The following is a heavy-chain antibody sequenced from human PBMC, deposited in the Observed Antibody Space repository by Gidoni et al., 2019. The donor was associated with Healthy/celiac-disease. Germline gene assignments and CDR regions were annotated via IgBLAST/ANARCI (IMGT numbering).Heavy chain of an antibody. Sequence: EVQLVESGGGLVQPGRSLRLSCTASGFTFGDYAMSWVRQAPGKGLEWVGFIRSKAYGGTTEYAASVKGRFTISRDDSKSSAYLQMNSLKTEDTAVYYCTRSQQQLVWDFDYWGQGTLVTVSS. V-gene: IGHV3-49*04. J-gene: IGHJ4*02. CDR3: TRSQQQLVWDFDY. D-gene: IGHD6-13*01. CDR1: GFTFGDYA. CDR2: IRSKAYGGTT.